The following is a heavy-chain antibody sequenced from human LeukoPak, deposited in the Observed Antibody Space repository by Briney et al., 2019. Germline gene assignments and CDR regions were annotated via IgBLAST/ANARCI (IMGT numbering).Heavy chain of an antibody. CDR3: ARVLRYFDWLLNSNWFDP. V-gene: IGHV4-34*01. CDR1: GGSFSGYY. J-gene: IGHJ5*02. Sequence: SETPSLTCAVYGGSFSGYYWSWIRQPPGKGLEWIGEINHSGSTNYNPSLKSRVTISVDTSKNQFSLKLSSVTAADTAVYYCARVLRYFDWLLNSNWFDPWGQGTLVTVSS. D-gene: IGHD3-9*01. CDR2: INHSGST.